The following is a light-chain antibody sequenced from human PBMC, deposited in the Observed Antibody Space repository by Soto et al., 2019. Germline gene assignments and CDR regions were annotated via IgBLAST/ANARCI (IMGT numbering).Light chain of an antibody. J-gene: IGKJ5*01. V-gene: IGKV3-15*01. Sequence: EIVMTQSPATLSVSPGERATLSCRAGQNIHTNLAWSKQNPGQATRLLFYGASTGATGLPARVSGSCSGTEVTLTINSLQAEDGAVDYCQQYYNWPRTFGQGTRLEIK. CDR3: QQYYNWPRT. CDR1: QNIHTN. CDR2: GAS.